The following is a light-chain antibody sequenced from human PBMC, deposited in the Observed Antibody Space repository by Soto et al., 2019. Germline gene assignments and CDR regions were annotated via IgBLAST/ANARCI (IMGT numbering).Light chain of an antibody. CDR1: QSVSSY. V-gene: IGKV3-11*01. CDR3: QQRSNWLLT. CDR2: DAS. Sequence: EIVLTQSPATLSLSPGERATLSCRASQSVSSYLAWYQQTPGQAPRLLIHDASNRATGIPARFSGSGSGTDFTLTISSLEPEDFAVYYCQQRSNWLLTFGGGTKVEIK. J-gene: IGKJ4*01.